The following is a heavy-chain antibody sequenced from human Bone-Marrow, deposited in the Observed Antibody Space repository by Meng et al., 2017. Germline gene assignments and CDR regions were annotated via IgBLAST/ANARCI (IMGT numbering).Heavy chain of an antibody. CDR3: ARVDGEGYCSGGSCYSEGWFDP. CDR2: IYHSGST. J-gene: IGHJ5*02. D-gene: IGHD2-15*01. V-gene: IGHV4-4*02. Sequence: QGLRRGSGPGLVKPSGTLSITCAASGGSISSSNWWSWVRQPPGKGLEWIGEIYHSGSTNYNPSLKSRVTISVDKSKNQFSLKLSSVTAADTAVYYCARVDGEGYCSGGSCYSEGWFDPWGQGTLVTVSS. CDR1: GGSISSSNW.